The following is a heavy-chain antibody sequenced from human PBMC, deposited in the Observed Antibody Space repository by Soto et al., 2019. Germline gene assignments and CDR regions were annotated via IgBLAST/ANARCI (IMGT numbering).Heavy chain of an antibody. CDR2: ISGSGGST. V-gene: IGHV3-23*01. CDR3: AGDSCGYYQSICY. Sequence: GGSLRLSCAASGFTFSSYAMSWVRQAPGKGLEWVSAISGSGGSTYYADSVKGRFTISRDNSKNTLYLQMNSLRAEDTAVYYCAGDSCGYYQSICYWGQGTLVTVSS. CDR1: GFTFSSYA. D-gene: IGHD3-22*01. J-gene: IGHJ4*02.